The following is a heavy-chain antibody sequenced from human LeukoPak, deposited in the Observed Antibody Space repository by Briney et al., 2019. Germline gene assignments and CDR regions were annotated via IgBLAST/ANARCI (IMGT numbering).Heavy chain of an antibody. J-gene: IGHJ4*02. Sequence: GGSLRLSCAASGFTFSAYWMHWVRQAPGKGLVWVSRINSDGFSIAYADSVKGRFTISRDNAKNSLYLQMNSLRAEDMALYYCAREDGYSYGYGYWGQGTLVTVSS. D-gene: IGHD5-18*01. V-gene: IGHV3-74*01. CDR1: GFTFSAYW. CDR3: AREDGYSYGYGY. CDR2: INSDGFSI.